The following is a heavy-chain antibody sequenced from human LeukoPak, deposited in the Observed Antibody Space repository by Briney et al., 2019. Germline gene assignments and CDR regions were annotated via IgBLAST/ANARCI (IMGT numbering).Heavy chain of an antibody. CDR2: ISVYNGNT. CDR3: ARDRSSSGWLKVDP. CDR1: GYTFNSYG. J-gene: IGHJ5*02. D-gene: IGHD6-19*01. V-gene: IGHV1-18*01. Sequence: GASVKVSCKASGYTFNSYGITWVRQASGQGLEWMGWISVYNGNTNYAQKVQGRVTMTTDTSTSTAYMELRSLRSDDTAVYYCARDRSSSGWLKVDPWGQGTLVTVSS.